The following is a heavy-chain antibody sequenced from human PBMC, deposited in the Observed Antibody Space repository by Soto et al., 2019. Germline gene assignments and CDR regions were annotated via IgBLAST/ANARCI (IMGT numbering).Heavy chain of an antibody. CDR2: ISARGGRS. D-gene: IGHD2-8*01. V-gene: IGHV3-23*01. Sequence: EVQLLESGGDLVHPGGSLSLACAASGFSFSSYAMVWVRQAPGKGLESVSVISARGGRSYLADSVKGRFTISRDNSKNVLSLEMDSLRADDTGTYFCAKGSIEYGASVDHWGQRTLVLVSP. CDR1: GFSFSSYA. J-gene: IGHJ4*02. CDR3: AKGSIEYGASVDH.